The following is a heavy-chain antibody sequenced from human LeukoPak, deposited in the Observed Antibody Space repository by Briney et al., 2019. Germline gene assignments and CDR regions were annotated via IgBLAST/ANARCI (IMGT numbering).Heavy chain of an antibody. CDR1: GGSISSYY. D-gene: IGHD3-10*01. V-gene: IGHV4-59*01. J-gene: IGHJ3*02. Sequence: SETLSLTCTVSGGSISSYYWSWIRQPPGKGLEWIGYIYYSGSTNYNPSLKSRVTISVDTSKNQFSLKLSSVTAADTAVYYCARGLSGSLDACDICGQGTMVTVSS. CDR3: ARGLSGSLDACDI. CDR2: IYYSGST.